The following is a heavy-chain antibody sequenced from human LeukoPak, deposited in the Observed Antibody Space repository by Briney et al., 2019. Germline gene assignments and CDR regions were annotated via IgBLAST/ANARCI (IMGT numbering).Heavy chain of an antibody. J-gene: IGHJ5*02. CDR3: ARDLAIFGVVGWFDP. Sequence: DPSETLSLTCTVSGGSISSYYWSWIRQPPGKGLEWIGYIYYSGSTNYNPSLKSRVTISVDTSKNQFSLKLSSVTAADTAVYYCARDLAIFGVVGWFDPWGQGTLVTVSS. V-gene: IGHV4-59*01. CDR1: GGSISSYY. CDR2: IYYSGST. D-gene: IGHD3-3*01.